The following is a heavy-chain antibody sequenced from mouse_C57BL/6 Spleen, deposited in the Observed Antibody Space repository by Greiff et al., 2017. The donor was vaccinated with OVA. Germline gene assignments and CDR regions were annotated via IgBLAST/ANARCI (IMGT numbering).Heavy chain of an antibody. J-gene: IGHJ2*01. V-gene: IGHV1-80*01. CDR3: ASHSNYVLDY. CDR1: GYAFSSYW. Sequence: VQLVESGAELVKPGASVKISCKASGYAFSSYWMNWVKQRPGKGLEWIGQIYPGDGDTNYNGKFKGKATLTADKSSSTAYMQLSSLTSEDSAVYFCASHSNYVLDYWGQGTTLTVSS. D-gene: IGHD2-5*01. CDR2: IYPGDGDT.